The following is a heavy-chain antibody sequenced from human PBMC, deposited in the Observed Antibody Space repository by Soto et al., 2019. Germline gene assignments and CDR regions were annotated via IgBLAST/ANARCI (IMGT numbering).Heavy chain of an antibody. J-gene: IGHJ4*02. D-gene: IGHD3-22*01. Sequence: GGSLRLSCAASGFTFRSYGMHWVRLSPGKGLEWVALVSKDGSNQYYSGSVKGRFTISRDNAKNMFYLQMNRLRAEDTAVYSCALQYYYDGSGYLGNWGQGTPVTVCS. CDR2: VSKDGSNQ. CDR3: ALQYYYDGSGYLGN. V-gene: IGHV3-30*03. CDR1: GFTFRSYG.